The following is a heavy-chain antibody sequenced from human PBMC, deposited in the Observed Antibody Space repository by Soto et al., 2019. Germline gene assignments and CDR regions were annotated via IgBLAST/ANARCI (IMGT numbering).Heavy chain of an antibody. D-gene: IGHD1-1*01. CDR1: GGSISSGGYS. CDR3: ARGQNWNSGWGMDA. V-gene: IGHV4-30-2*01. CDR2: IYHSGST. Sequence: QLQLQESGSGLVKPSQTLSLTCAVSGGSISSGGYSWSWIRQPPGKGLEWIGYIYHSGSTYYNPSLKSRLTVSVHRSKNQLSLKLSCVTSADTAVYDSARGQNWNSGWGMDAWGPGNTVTDSS. J-gene: IGHJ6*02.